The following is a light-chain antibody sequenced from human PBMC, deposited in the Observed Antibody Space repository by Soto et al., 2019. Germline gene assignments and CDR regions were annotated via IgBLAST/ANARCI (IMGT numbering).Light chain of an antibody. J-gene: IGLJ3*02. CDR1: SNDVGGYHY. CDR2: EIS. CDR3: GSYTYSGTLVV. Sequence: QSALTQPASVSGSPGQSITISCTGTSNDVGGYHYGSWYQQYPGKGPNLIIYEISHRPSGVSNRFSGSKSGNTASLTISGLQAEDEADYYCGSYTYSGTLVVFGGGTKLTVL. V-gene: IGLV2-14*01.